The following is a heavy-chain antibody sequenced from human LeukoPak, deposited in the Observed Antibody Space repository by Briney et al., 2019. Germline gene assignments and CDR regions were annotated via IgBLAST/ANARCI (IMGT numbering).Heavy chain of an antibody. J-gene: IGHJ6*03. CDR3: ARGSYSDYYHYYYMDV. CDR1: GGSISSSYYY. D-gene: IGHD4-17*01. Sequence: SETLSLTCTVSGGSISSSYYYWGWIRRPPGKGLEWIGSIYYSRSTYFNSSLQSRVSISLDTSKNHLSLKLTSMTAADTAVYFCARGSYSDYYHYYYMDVWGKGTTVTVSS. CDR2: IYYSRST. V-gene: IGHV4-39*07.